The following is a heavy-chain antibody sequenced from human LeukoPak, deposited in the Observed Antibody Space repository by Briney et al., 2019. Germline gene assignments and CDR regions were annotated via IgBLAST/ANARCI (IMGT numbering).Heavy chain of an antibody. V-gene: IGHV3-49*04. CDR1: GFRINTYT. CDR2: IRSKGYRGTT. Sequence: GGSLRLSCDVSGFRINTYTMYWVRQAPGKGLEWVGFIRSKGYRGTTEYAASVKGRFTISRDDSKSIAYLQMNSLKTEDTAVYYCTRMVYSGSYYGAFDIWGQGTMVTVSS. D-gene: IGHD1-26*01. CDR3: TRMVYSGSYYGAFDI. J-gene: IGHJ3*02.